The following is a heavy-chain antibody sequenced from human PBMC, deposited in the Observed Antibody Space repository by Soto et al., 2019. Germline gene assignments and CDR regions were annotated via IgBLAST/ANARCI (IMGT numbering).Heavy chain of an antibody. Sequence: GGSLRLSCAASGFTFSSYAMSWVRQAPGKGLEWVSANSGSGGSTYYADSVKGRFTISRDNSKNTLYLQMNSLRAEDTAVYYCAKSPIIAVAGSFDYWGQGTLVTVSS. D-gene: IGHD6-19*01. J-gene: IGHJ4*02. CDR1: GFTFSSYA. V-gene: IGHV3-23*01. CDR3: AKSPIIAVAGSFDY. CDR2: NSGSGGST.